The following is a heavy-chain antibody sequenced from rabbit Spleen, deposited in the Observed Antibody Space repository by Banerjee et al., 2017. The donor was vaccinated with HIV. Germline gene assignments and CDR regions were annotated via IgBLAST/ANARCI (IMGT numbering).Heavy chain of an antibody. V-gene: IGHV1S40*01. CDR1: GVSFSISSY. D-gene: IGHD8-1*01. CDR2: IEGGSSAFS. J-gene: IGHJ6*01. Sequence: QSLEESGGDLVKPGASLTLTCTASGVSFSISSYMCWVRQAPGKGLEWIACIEGGSSAFSYFASWAKGRFTISKTSSTTVTLQMTSLTAADTATYFCARDSGSSFSSYGMDLWGQGTLVTVS. CDR3: ARDSGSSFSSYGMDL.